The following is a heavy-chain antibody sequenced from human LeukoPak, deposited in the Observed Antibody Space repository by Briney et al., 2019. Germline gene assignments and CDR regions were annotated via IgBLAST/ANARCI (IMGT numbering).Heavy chain of an antibody. D-gene: IGHD6-13*01. J-gene: IGHJ4*02. CDR1: GVSFSYYH. CDR2: IYYSGST. CDR3: ARGGSRSSSWFYFDY. Sequence: NSSETLSLTCTISGVSFSYYHWSWIRQPPGKGLEWIGYIYYSGSTNYNPSLKSRVTISVVTSKNQFSLKLRSVTAADTAVYYCARGGSRSSSWFYFDYWGQGSLVTVSS. V-gene: IGHV4-59*01.